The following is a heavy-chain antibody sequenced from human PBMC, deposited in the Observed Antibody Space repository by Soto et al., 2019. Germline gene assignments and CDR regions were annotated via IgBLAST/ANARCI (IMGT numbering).Heavy chain of an antibody. V-gene: IGHV1-18*01. J-gene: IGHJ6*02. Sequence: GASVKVSCKASGYTFTSYGISWVRQAPGQGLEWMGWISAYNGNTNYAQKLQGRVTMTTDTSTSTAYMELRSLRSDDTAVYYCATLPVGPPSPEPNYYYYYGMDVWGQGTTVTVSS. D-gene: IGHD1-26*01. CDR1: GYTFTSYG. CDR3: ATLPVGPPSPEPNYYYYYGMDV. CDR2: ISAYNGNT.